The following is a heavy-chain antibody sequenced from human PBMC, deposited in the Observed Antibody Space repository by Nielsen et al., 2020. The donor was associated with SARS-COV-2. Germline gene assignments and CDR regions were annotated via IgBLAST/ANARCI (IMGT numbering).Heavy chain of an antibody. D-gene: IGHD2-8*01. CDR2: IYYSGST. CDR3: ASTHAGDAFDI. CDR1: GGSISSSSYY. J-gene: IGHJ3*02. V-gene: IGHV4-61*05. Sequence: SETLSLTCTVSGGSISSSSYYWGWIRQPPGKGLEWIGYIYYSGSTNYNPSLKSRVTISVDTSKNQFSLKLSSVTAADTAVYYCASTHAGDAFDIWGQGTMVTVSA.